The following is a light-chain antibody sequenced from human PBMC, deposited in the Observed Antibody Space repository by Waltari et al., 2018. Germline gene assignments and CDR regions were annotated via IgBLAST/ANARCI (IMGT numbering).Light chain of an antibody. Sequence: DIVLAQSPAPLSFSPGESATLSCRASQSVGRFLAWYQRKPGQAPRLLIYDASDRATGTPARFSGSGSGTDFTLTISSLEPEDFAVYYCQHRGNWPLLAFGQGTRLEIK. CDR3: QHRGNWPLLA. CDR1: QSVGRF. J-gene: IGKJ5*01. V-gene: IGKV3-11*01. CDR2: DAS.